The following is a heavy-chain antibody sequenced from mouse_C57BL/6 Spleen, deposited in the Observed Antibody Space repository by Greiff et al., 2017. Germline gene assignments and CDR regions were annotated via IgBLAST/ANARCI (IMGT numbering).Heavy chain of an antibody. J-gene: IGHJ4*01. Sequence: QVQLQQSGAELVRPGASVTLSCKASGYTFTDYEMHWVKLTPVHGLEWIGAIDPETGGTAYNQKFKGKAILTADKSSSTAYMELRSLTSEDSAVYCCGSSGPYAMDYWGQGTSVTVSS. V-gene: IGHV1-15*01. CDR1: GYTFTDYE. D-gene: IGHD3-2*02. CDR2: IDPETGGT. CDR3: GSSGPYAMDY.